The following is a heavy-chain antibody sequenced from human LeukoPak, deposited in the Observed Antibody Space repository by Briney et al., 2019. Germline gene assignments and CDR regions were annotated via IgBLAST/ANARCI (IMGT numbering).Heavy chain of an antibody. V-gene: IGHV3-23*01. Sequence: GGSLRLPCAASGFTFSPYSMNWVRQAPGKGLEWLSGVTARGTVRYYADSVRGRFFASRDNSKSTLYLQMGSLRAEDTAFYYCAKLLVDLSPGGNYVFDLWGPGTLVTVSS. CDR2: VTARGTVR. CDR3: AKLLVDLSPGGNYVFDL. CDR1: GFTFSPYS. J-gene: IGHJ4*02. D-gene: IGHD4-23*01.